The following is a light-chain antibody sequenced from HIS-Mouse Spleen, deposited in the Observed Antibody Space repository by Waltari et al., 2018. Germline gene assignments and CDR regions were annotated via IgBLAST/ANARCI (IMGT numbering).Light chain of an antibody. Sequence: QSALTQPRPVSGSPGPSVPISCTGTSSDVGGYNYVSWYQQHPGKAPKLMIYDVSKRPSGVPDRFSGSKSGNTASLTISGLQAEDEADYYCCSYAGSYTGVFGTGTKVTVL. J-gene: IGLJ1*01. CDR2: DVS. CDR3: CSYAGSYTGV. V-gene: IGLV2-11*01. CDR1: SSDVGGYNY.